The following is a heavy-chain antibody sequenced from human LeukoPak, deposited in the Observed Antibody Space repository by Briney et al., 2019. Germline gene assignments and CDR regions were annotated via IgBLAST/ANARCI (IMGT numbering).Heavy chain of an antibody. D-gene: IGHD2-2*01. J-gene: IGHJ6*02. V-gene: IGHV4-59*08. CDR3: ARVRQPRYYGLDV. CDR1: GGSISSYY. Sequence: PSETLSLTCTVPGGSISSYYWSWIRQPPGKGLEWIGYIYYSGSTNYNPSLKSRVTISVDTSKNQFSLKLSSVTAADTAVYYCARVRQPRYYGLDVWGQGTTVTVSS. CDR2: IYYSGST.